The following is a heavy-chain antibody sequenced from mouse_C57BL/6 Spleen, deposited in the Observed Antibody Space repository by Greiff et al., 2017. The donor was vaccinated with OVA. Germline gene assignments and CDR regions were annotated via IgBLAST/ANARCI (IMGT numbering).Heavy chain of an antibody. J-gene: IGHJ3*01. Sequence: QVQLQQPGAELVRPGSSVKLSCKASGYTFTSYWMDWVKQRPGQGLEWIGNIYPSDSETHYNQKFKDKATLTVDKSSSTAYMQLSSLTSEDSAVDCCARGDYDGGFAYWGQGTLVTVSA. V-gene: IGHV1-61*01. CDR1: GYTFTSYW. CDR2: IYPSDSET. D-gene: IGHD2-4*01. CDR3: ARGDYDGGFAY.